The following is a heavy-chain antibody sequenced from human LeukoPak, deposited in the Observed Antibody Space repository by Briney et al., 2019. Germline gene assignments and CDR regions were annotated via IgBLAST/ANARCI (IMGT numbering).Heavy chain of an antibody. J-gene: IGHJ6*02. Sequence: PSDTLSLTCTVSGGSIRRYYWRWLRQPPPKGLEGIGYVYYCGSTNHNPSLKSRVTISVDTSKNQFSLKLSSVTAADTAVYYCARGPQLFLSSYGMDVWGQGTTVTVSS. V-gene: IGHV4-59*07. CDR2: VYYCGST. CDR3: ARGPQLFLSSYGMDV. CDR1: GGSIRRYY. D-gene: IGHD5-18*01.